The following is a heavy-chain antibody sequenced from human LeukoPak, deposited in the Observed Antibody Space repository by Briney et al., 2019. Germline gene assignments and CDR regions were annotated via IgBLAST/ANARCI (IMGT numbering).Heavy chain of an antibody. CDR2: INHSGST. Sequence: SETLSLTCAVYGGSFSGYYWSWIRQPPGKGLEWIGEINHSGSTNYNPSLKSRVTISVDTSKNQFSLKLSSVTAADTAVYYCARGRWVLRFLERGNYYSDYWGQGTLVTVSS. J-gene: IGHJ4*02. CDR3: ARGRWVLRFLERGNYYSDY. V-gene: IGHV4-34*01. CDR1: GGSFSGYY. D-gene: IGHD3-3*01.